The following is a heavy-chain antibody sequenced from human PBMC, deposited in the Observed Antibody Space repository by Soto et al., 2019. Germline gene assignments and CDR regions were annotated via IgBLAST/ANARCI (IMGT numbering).Heavy chain of an antibody. CDR1: GFTFSSYW. CDR2: INSDGSST. CDR3: VRTSLVVAAATREDY. V-gene: IGHV3-74*01. Sequence: GGSLRLSCAASGFTFSSYWMHWVRQAPGKGLVWVSRINSDGSSTSYAGSMKGRFTISRDNAKNTLYLQMNSLRAEDTAVYYCVRTSLVVAAATREDYWGQGTLVTVSS. J-gene: IGHJ4*02. D-gene: IGHD2-15*01.